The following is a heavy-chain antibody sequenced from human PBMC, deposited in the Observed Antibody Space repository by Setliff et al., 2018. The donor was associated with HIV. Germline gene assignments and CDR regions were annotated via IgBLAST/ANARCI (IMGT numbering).Heavy chain of an antibody. J-gene: IGHJ4*02. V-gene: IGHV5-51*01. CDR3: IRRRRAPGTADLESY. Sequence: GESLKISCQASGYNFNNYWIGWVRQMPGKGLGWMGVIFPGDSDTRYSPSFQGQVTISADRSITTAYLRWTSLKVSDTAMYYCIRRRRAPGTADLESYWGQGTLVTVSS. CDR2: IFPGDSDT. CDR1: GYNFNNYW. D-gene: IGHD2-21*02.